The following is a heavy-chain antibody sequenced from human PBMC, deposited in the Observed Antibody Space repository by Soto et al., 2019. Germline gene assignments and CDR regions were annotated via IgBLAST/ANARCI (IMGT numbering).Heavy chain of an antibody. V-gene: IGHV4-39*01. CDR3: ASPSDSPHGFDY. Sequence: PSETLSLTCPVSGGSISSSSYYWGWIRQPPGKGLEWIGSIYYSGSTYYNPSLKSRVTISVDTSKNQFSLKLSSVTAADTAVYYCASPSDSPHGFDYWGQGTLVTVSS. D-gene: IGHD2-21*02. J-gene: IGHJ4*02. CDR1: GGSISSSSYY. CDR2: IYYSGST.